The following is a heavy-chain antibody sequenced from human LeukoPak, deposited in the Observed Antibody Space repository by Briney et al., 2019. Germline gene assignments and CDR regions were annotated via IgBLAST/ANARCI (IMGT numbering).Heavy chain of an antibody. CDR3: ARLSPFGYNDSSGYPFDY. J-gene: IGHJ4*02. V-gene: IGHV4-39*01. CDR2: IYYSGST. Sequence: PSETLSLTCTVSDDSIRTNTYYWGWIRQPPGKGLEWIGSIYYSGSTYYNLSLKSRVTISVDTSKKQFSLKLSSVTAADTAVYYCARLSPFGYNDSSGYPFDYWGQETLVTVSS. D-gene: IGHD3-22*01. CDR1: DDSIRTNTYY.